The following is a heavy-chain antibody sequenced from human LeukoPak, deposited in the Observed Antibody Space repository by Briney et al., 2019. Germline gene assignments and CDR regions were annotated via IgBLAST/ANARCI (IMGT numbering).Heavy chain of an antibody. CDR1: GFTFSSYA. CDR2: ISYDGSNK. J-gene: IGHJ4*02. CDR3: ARELGGSPTNRSNQKTYYDFWSGYYVGGYFDY. Sequence: TGGSLRLSCAASGFTFSSYAMHWVRQAPGKGLEWVAVISYDGSNKYYADSVKGRFTISRDNSKNTLYLQMNSLRAEDTAVYYCARELGGSPTNRSNQKTYYDFWSGYYVGGYFDYWGQGTLVTVSS. D-gene: IGHD3-3*01. V-gene: IGHV3-30-3*01.